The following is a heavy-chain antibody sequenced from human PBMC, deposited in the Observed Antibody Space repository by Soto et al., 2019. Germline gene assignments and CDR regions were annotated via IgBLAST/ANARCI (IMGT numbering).Heavy chain of an antibody. CDR3: ARGLAGSGYDLGY. D-gene: IGHD5-12*01. CDR2: MNPNSGNT. V-gene: IGHV1-8*01. J-gene: IGHJ4*02. CDR1: GYTFTSYD. Sequence: ASVKVSCKASGYTFTSYDINWVRQATGQGLEWMGWMNPNSGNTGYAQKIQGRVTMTRNTSISTAYMELSSLRSDDTAVYYCARGLAGSGYDLGYWGQGTLVTVSS.